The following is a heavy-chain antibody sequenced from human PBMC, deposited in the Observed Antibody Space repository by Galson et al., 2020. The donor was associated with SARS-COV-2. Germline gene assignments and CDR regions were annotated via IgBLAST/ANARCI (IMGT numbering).Heavy chain of an antibody. CDR1: GYTLTELS. J-gene: IGHJ6*02. D-gene: IGHD6-19*01. CDR3: ATSPAVAGTSRWVGYYYYGMDV. Sequence: ALVKVSCKVSGYTLTELSMHWVRQAPGKGLEWMGGFDPEDGETIYAQKFQGRVTMTEDTSTDTAYMELSSLRSEDTAVYYCATSPAVAGTSRWVGYYYYGMDVWGQGTTVTVSS. V-gene: IGHV1-24*01. CDR2: FDPEDGET.